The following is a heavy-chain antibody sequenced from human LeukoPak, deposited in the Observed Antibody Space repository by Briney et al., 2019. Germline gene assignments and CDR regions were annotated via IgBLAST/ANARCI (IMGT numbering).Heavy chain of an antibody. D-gene: IGHD4-17*01. CDR1: AGSISISNYG. J-gene: IGHJ5*02. Sequence: PSETLSLACTVSAGSISISNYGWGWIRQHPGKGLEWIGSMSYSGRTYYNPSLKTRVTVSLDTSKNQFSLNLISVTAADTAVYYCARSPQGTATTANWLDPWGQGTLVTVSS. V-gene: IGHV4-39*07. CDR2: MSYSGRT. CDR3: ARSPQGTATTANWLDP.